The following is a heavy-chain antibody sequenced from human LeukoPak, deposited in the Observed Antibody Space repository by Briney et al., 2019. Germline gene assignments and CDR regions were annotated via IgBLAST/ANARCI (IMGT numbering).Heavy chain of an antibody. Sequence: SETLSLTCSVSGGSISGYYWSWIRQPPGKGLEWIGYFYYSGSTNYNPSLKSRVTMSVDTSKNHFSLKLSSVTAADTAVYYCARGSAGGSFDYWGQGTLVTVSS. J-gene: IGHJ4*02. CDR2: FYYSGST. V-gene: IGHV4-59*01. CDR3: ARGSAGGSFDY. CDR1: GGSISGYY. D-gene: IGHD4-23*01.